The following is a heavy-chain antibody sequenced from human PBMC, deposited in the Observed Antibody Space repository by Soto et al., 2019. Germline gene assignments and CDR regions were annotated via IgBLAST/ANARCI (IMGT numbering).Heavy chain of an antibody. CDR3: AKVVTTRSGYFDY. Sequence: PVGSLRLSCAASGFTCSSDWMSWVRQAPGKGLEWVANIKQDGSHKFYVDSVKGRFTISRDNSKNTLYLQMNSLRAEDTAVYYCAKVVTTRSGYFDYWGQGTLVTVSS. CDR1: GFTCSSDW. CDR2: IKQDGSHK. D-gene: IGHD3-22*01. J-gene: IGHJ4*02. V-gene: IGHV3-7*01.